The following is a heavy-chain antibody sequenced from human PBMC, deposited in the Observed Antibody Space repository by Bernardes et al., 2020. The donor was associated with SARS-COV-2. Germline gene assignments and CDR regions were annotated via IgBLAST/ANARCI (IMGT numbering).Heavy chain of an antibody. CDR1: GYSFSNYW. J-gene: IGHJ5*02. CDR2: INPDDSDA. D-gene: IGHD6-19*01. Sequence: GESMIISCKASGYSFSNYWLGWVRQMPGTGLEWMGVINPDDSDARYNPSLQGQVTISADKSTGTAYLQWTNLKASDTAIYYCARRMTSGWFGAGYNWFDPWGQGTLVTVSS. V-gene: IGHV5-51*01. CDR3: ARRMTSGWFGAGYNWFDP.